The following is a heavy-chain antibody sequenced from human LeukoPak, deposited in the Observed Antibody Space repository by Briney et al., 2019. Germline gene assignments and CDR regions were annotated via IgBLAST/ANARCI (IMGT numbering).Heavy chain of an antibody. CDR3: ARKCSGGSCYGDY. V-gene: IGHV3-48*03. CDR2: ISDSDSTK. D-gene: IGHD2-15*01. CDR1: GFTFSSYE. Sequence: PGGSLRLSCAASGFTFSSYEMNWVRQAPGKGLEWVSYISDSDSTKYYADSVKGRFIISRDNAKNSLHLQMNSLRAEDTAVYYCARKCSGGSCYGDYWGQGTLVTVSS. J-gene: IGHJ4*02.